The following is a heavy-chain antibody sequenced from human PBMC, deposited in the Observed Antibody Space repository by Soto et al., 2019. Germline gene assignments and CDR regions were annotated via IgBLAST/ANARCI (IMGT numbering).Heavy chain of an antibody. D-gene: IGHD3-3*02. CDR3: ARDKDRQQLGGNYYYIMDV. Sequence: GASVKVSCKASGYTFTSYGISWVRQAPGQGLEWMGWISAYNGNTNYAQKLQGRVTMTTDTSTGTAYMELSSLRSEDTAVYYCARDKDRQQLGGNYYYIMDVWGQGTTVTVSS. V-gene: IGHV1-18*01. J-gene: IGHJ6*01. CDR2: ISAYNGNT. CDR1: GYTFTSYG.